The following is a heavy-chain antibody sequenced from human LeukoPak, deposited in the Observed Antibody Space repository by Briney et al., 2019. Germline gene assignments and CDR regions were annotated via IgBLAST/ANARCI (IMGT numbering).Heavy chain of an antibody. CDR1: GGTFSSYA. D-gene: IGHD1-26*01. CDR3: ARLRWELRIDGVFDY. CDR2: IIPIFGTA. J-gene: IGHJ4*02. Sequence: GASVKVSCKASGGTFSSYAISWVRQAPGQGLEWMGGIIPIFGTANYAQKFQGRVTITADESTSTAYMELSSLRSEDTAVYYCARLRWELRIDGVFDYWGQGTLVTVSS. V-gene: IGHV1-69*13.